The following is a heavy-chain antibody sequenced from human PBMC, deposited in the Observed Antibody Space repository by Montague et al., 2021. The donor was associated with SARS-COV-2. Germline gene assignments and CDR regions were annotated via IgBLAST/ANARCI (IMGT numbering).Heavy chain of an antibody. Sequence: SLRPSCAASGFTFSSYGMHWVRQAPGKGLEWVAVIWYDGSNKYYADSVKGRFTISRDNSKNTLYLQMDSLRAEDTAVYYCAREGIVGATSGMDVWGQGTTVTVSS. V-gene: IGHV3-33*01. CDR1: GFTFSSYG. CDR3: AREGIVGATSGMDV. J-gene: IGHJ6*02. CDR2: IWYDGSNK. D-gene: IGHD1-26*01.